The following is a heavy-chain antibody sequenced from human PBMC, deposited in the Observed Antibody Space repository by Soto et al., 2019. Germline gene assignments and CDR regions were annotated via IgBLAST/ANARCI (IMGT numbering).Heavy chain of an antibody. CDR3: ARALRKHRAVARRLDC. CDR2: IYHSVST. J-gene: IGHJ4*03. D-gene: IGHD6-19*01. Sequence: TLSLTCAVSGGSISSSNWWSWVRQPPGKGLEWIGEIYHSVSTNYNPSLKSRVTISVDKSKNQFSLKLSSVTAADTAVYYCARALRKHRAVARRLDCWGQGTRVAASS. CDR1: GGSISSSNW. V-gene: IGHV4-4*02.